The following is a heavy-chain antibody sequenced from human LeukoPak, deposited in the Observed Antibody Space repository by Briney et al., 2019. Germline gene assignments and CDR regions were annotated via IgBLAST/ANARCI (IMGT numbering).Heavy chain of an antibody. CDR1: GFTFSNAW. CDR3: TTVSNYYGSGAQTTDI. Sequence: GGSLRLSRAASGFTFSNAWMSWVRQAPGRGLEWVGRVKSKTNGGTTDYAAPVKGRFTISRDDSQNTLYLQMDSLNNEDTALYYCTTVSNYYGSGAQTTDIWGQGTMVTVSS. CDR2: VKSKTNGGTT. V-gene: IGHV3-15*01. D-gene: IGHD3-10*01. J-gene: IGHJ3*02.